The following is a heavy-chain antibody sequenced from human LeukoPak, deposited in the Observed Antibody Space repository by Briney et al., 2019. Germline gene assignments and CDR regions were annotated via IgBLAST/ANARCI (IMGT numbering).Heavy chain of an antibody. CDR3: ARDTALVRGGITYYYMDV. D-gene: IGHD3-10*01. V-gene: IGHV3-74*01. CDR1: GFTFSSYW. CDR2: INSDGSST. Sequence: GGSLRLSCAASGFTFSSYWMHWVRQAPGKGLVWVSRINSDGSSTSYADSVKGRFTISRDNAQNSLYLQMNSLRVEDTAVYYCARDTALVRGGITYYYMDVWGKGTTVTVSS. J-gene: IGHJ6*03.